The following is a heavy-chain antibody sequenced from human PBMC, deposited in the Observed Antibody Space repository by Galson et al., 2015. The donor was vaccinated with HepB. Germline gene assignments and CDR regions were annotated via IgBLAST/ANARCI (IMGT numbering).Heavy chain of an antibody. CDR1: GFRFTRDG. J-gene: IGHJ4*02. CDR3: ATVVYISSRIEY. Sequence: SLRLSCAASGFRFTRDGLTWVRQAPGKGLEWVPVISASGEITHYVDSVKGRFTISKDDSKNTLYLQMNSLRTEDTAVYFCATVVYISSRIEYWGRGTPVTVSS. D-gene: IGHD5/OR15-5a*01. V-gene: IGHV3-23*01. CDR2: ISASGEIT.